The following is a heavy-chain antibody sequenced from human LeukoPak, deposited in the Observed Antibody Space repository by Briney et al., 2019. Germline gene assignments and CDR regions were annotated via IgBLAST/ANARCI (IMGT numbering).Heavy chain of an antibody. V-gene: IGHV3-30*04. CDR2: ISYDGSNK. D-gene: IGHD2-15*01. CDR1: GFTFSSYA. CDR3: AREEVVVVAATRFLFDY. Sequence: GGSLRLSCAASGFTFSSYAMHWVRQAPGKGLGWVAVISYDGSNKYYADSVKGRFTISRDNSKNTLYLQMNSLRAEDTAVYYCAREEVVVVAATRFLFDYWGQGTLVTVSS. J-gene: IGHJ4*02.